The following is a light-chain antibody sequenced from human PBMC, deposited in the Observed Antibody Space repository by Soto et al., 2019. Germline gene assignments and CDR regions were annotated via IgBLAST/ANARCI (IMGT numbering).Light chain of an antibody. CDR1: QSVSSSY. V-gene: IGKV3-20*01. Sequence: EIVLTQSPGTLSLSPGERATLSCRASQSVSSSYLAWYQQKPGQAPRLLIYGASSRATGIPDKFSGSGSGTDLTLTIRRLEPEDFAVYYCQQYGSSLITFGQGTRLEIK. J-gene: IGKJ5*01. CDR3: QQYGSSLIT. CDR2: GAS.